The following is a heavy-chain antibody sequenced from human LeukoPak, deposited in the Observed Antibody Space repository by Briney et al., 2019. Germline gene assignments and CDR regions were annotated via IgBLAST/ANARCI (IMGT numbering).Heavy chain of an antibody. CDR2: IYSGEST. CDR3: ARVGDHYHWYFDL. Sequence: GGSLRLSCAASGFTVSTKYMSWVRQAPGKGLEWVSIIYSGESTYYAESVKGRFIVSRDNSKNTLYLQMSSLRVDDTAVYSCARVGDHYHWYFDLWGRGTLVTVSS. CDR1: GFTVSTKY. V-gene: IGHV3-53*01. J-gene: IGHJ2*01. D-gene: IGHD3-10*01.